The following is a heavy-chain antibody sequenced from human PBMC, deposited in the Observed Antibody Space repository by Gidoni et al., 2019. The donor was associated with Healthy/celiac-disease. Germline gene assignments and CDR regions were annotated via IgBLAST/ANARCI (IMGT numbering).Heavy chain of an antibody. Sequence: EVQLVESGGGLVQPGGSRRRSWAASGFTVRSYGMSWVRQAPGKGLEWVANIKQDGSEKYYVDSVKGRFTISRDNAKNSLYLQMNSLRAEDTAVYYCARDRHREVGAPGTDAFDIWGQGTMVTVSS. CDR2: IKQDGSEK. D-gene: IGHD1-26*01. J-gene: IGHJ3*02. CDR1: GFTVRSYG. V-gene: IGHV3-7*01. CDR3: ARDRHREVGAPGTDAFDI.